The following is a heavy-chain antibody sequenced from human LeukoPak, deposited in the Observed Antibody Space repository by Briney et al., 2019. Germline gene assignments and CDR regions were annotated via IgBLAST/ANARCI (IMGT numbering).Heavy chain of an antibody. J-gene: IGHJ6*02. CDR3: ARVLVSSSWYIGSVYYYYGMDV. Sequence: SETLSLTCTVSGGSISGSSYYWSWIRQPPGKGLEWIGYIYYSGSTNYNPSLKSRVTISVDTSKNQFSLKLSSVTAADTAVYYCARVLVSSSWYIGSVYYYYGMDVWGQGTTVTVSS. CDR1: GGSISGSSYY. CDR2: IYYSGST. D-gene: IGHD6-13*01. V-gene: IGHV4-61*01.